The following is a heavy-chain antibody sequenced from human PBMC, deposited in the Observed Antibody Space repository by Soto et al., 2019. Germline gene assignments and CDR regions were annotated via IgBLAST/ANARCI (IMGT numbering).Heavy chain of an antibody. V-gene: IGHV3-23*01. D-gene: IGHD2-15*01. Sequence: GGSLSLSCAASGFTFSSYAMSWVRQAPRKRQERVSGMSSSGSITYYADSVKGRFTITRDTSASTAYMELSSLRSEDTAVYYCARGVVVVAATRFYYYMDVWGKGTTVTVSS. J-gene: IGHJ6*03. CDR2: MSSSGSIT. CDR3: ARGVVVVAATRFYYYMDV. CDR1: GFTFSSYA.